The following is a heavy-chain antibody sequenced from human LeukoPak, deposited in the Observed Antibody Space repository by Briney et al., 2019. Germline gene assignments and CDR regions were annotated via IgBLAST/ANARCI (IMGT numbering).Heavy chain of an antibody. D-gene: IGHD6-6*01. CDR3: ARVLGGIAARPEYFDY. J-gene: IGHJ4*02. CDR1: GYSISSGYY. CDR2: IHHSGST. V-gene: IGHV4-38-2*01. Sequence: ETLSLTCAVSGYSISSGYYWGWIRQPPGKGLEWIGGIHHSGSTYYNPSLKSRVTISVDTSKNQFSLKLSSVTAADTAVYYCARVLGGIAARPEYFDYWGQGTLVTVSS.